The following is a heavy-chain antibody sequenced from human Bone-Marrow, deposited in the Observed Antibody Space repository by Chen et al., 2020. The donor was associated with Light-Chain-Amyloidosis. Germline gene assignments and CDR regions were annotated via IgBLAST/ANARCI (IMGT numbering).Heavy chain of an antibody. CDR2: INLDGSEK. D-gene: IGHD3-16*01. Sequence: EVHLVESGGGLVQPGGSLRLSCAASGFTFSNYWMTWVRQAPGKGLEWVANINLDGSEKYYVDSLRGRFTISRDNAKNSLFLQMNSLRAEDTAVYFCARVFAAATLVVWGEYFLDYWGQGTLVTVSS. CDR3: ARVFAAATLVVWGEYFLDY. J-gene: IGHJ4*02. V-gene: IGHV3-7*01. CDR1: GFTFSNYW.